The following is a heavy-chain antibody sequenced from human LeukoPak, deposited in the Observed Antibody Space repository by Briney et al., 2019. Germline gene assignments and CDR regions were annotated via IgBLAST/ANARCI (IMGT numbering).Heavy chain of an antibody. D-gene: IGHD6-19*01. CDR3: ARGPGSSGGAYVGDY. Sequence: GGSLRLSCAASGFTFSNHWMHWVRQVPGKGPVWVSRVDGGGSSTSCADSVKGRFSISRDNAKSTLYLQMNSLIVEDTAVYYCARGPGSSGGAYVGDYWGHGTLVTVSS. J-gene: IGHJ4*01. V-gene: IGHV3-74*01. CDR1: GFTFSNHW. CDR2: VDGGGSST.